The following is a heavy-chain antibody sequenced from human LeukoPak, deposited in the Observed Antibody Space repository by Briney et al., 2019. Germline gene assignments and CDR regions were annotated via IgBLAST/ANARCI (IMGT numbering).Heavy chain of an antibody. Sequence: PSETLSLTCTVSGGSISSSSYYWGWIRQPPGKGLEWTGSIYYSGSTYYNPSLKSRVTISVDTSKNQFSLKLSSVTAADTAVYYCARQLNYCSSTSCFSSSNWFDPWGQGTLVTVSS. CDR1: GGSISSSSYY. D-gene: IGHD2-2*01. J-gene: IGHJ5*02. CDR3: ARQLNYCSSTSCFSSSNWFDP. V-gene: IGHV4-39*01. CDR2: IYYSGST.